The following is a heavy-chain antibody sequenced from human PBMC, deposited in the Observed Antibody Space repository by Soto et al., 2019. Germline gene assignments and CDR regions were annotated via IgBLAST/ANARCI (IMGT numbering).Heavy chain of an antibody. CDR3: ATRPVGIRFLEWLDTVGSYDY. Sequence: ASVKVSCKVSGYTLTELSMHWVRQAPGKGLEWMGGFDPEDGETIYAQKFQGRVTMTEDTSTDTAYMELSSLRSEDTAVYYCATRPVGIRFLEWLDTVGSYDYWGQGTLVTVSS. J-gene: IGHJ4*02. CDR2: FDPEDGET. CDR1: GYTLTELS. V-gene: IGHV1-24*01. D-gene: IGHD3-3*01.